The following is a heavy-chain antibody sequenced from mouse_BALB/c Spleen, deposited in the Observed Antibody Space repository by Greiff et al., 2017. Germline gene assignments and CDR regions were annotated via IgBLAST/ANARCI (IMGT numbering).Heavy chain of an antibody. V-gene: IGHV5-4*02. CDR1: GFTFSDYY. Sequence: EVQGVESGGGLVKPGGSLKLSCAASGFTFSDYYMYWVRQTPEKRLEWVATISDGGSYTYYPDSVKGRFTISRDNAKNNLYLQMSSLKSEDTAMYYCARVVRGVGMSRAMDYWGQGTSVTVSS. CDR2: ISDGGSYT. D-gene: IGHD1-1*01. J-gene: IGHJ4*01. CDR3: ARVVRGVGMSRAMDY.